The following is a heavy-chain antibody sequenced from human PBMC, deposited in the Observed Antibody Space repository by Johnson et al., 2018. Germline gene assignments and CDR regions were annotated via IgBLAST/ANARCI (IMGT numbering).Heavy chain of an antibody. CDR3: ASEMGIIRANYYYYGMDV. V-gene: IGHV3-48*01. CDR1: GFSFSSYN. D-gene: IGHD3-3*01. CDR2: ISSRSGTI. J-gene: IGHJ6*02. Sequence: EVQLVQSGGGLVQPGGSLRLSCAASGFSFSSYNMNWVRQAPGKGLESVSYISSRSGTIYYADSVRGRFTISRDNSKNTLYLQMNSLRAEDTAVYYCASEMGIIRANYYYYGMDVWGQGTTVTVSS.